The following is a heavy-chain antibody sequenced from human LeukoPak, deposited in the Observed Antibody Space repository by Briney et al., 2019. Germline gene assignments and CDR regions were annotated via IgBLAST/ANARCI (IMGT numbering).Heavy chain of an antibody. CDR1: GYTFTSYD. CDR2: MNHNSGNT. D-gene: IGHD2-2*01. CDR3: ARRRPAYCSSTSCRHNWFDP. V-gene: IGHV1-8*01. Sequence: SVKVSCKASGYTFTSYDINWVGQATGQGREWMGWMNHNSGNTGYAQKFQGRVTMTRNTSISTAYMELSSLRSEDTAVYYSARRRPAYCSSTSCRHNWFDPWGQGTLVTVSS. J-gene: IGHJ5*02.